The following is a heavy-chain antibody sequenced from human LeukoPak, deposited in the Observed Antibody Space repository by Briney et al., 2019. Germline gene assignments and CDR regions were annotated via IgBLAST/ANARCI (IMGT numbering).Heavy chain of an antibody. Sequence: SETLSLTCTVSGGSISSYYWSWIRQPPGKGLEWIGYIYYSGSTNYDPSLKSRVTISVDTSKNQFSLKLSSVTAADTAVYYCARQGTYYYDSSDYFPDYWGQGTLVTVSS. J-gene: IGHJ4*02. D-gene: IGHD3-22*01. CDR2: IYYSGST. CDR1: GGSISSYY. V-gene: IGHV4-59*08. CDR3: ARQGTYYYDSSDYFPDY.